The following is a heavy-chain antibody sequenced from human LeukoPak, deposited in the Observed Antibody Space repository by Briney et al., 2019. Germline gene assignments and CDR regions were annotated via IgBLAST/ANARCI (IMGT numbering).Heavy chain of an antibody. D-gene: IGHD5-12*01. J-gene: IGHJ2*01. CDR2: ISGSGGST. Sequence: PGGSLRLSCAASGFTFSSYAMSWVRQAPEKGLEWVSGISGSGGSTLYADSVKGRFTISRDNSKKTVYLRMNSLRAEDTAVYYCAKDRVAHFFYWYFDLWGRGTLVTVSS. V-gene: IGHV3-23*01. CDR1: GFTFSSYA. CDR3: AKDRVAHFFYWYFDL.